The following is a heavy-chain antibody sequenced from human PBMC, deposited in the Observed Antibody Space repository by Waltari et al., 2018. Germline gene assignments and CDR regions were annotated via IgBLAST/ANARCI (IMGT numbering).Heavy chain of an antibody. Sequence: QVQLQQWGAGLLKPSETLSLTCAVYGGSFSGYYWSWIRQPPGKGLEWIGEVNHSGSTNDNPSLKSRVTISVDTSKNQFSLKLSSVTAADTAGYYCARVLNYWGQGTLVTVSS. CDR3: ARVLNY. CDR1: GGSFSGYY. V-gene: IGHV4-34*01. J-gene: IGHJ4*02. CDR2: VNHSGST.